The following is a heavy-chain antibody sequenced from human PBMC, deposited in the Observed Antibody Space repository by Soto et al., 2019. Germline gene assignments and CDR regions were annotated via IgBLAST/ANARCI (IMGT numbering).Heavy chain of an antibody. D-gene: IGHD3-22*01. CDR2: INPHSGGT. CDR1: GYTFTGYY. CDR3: AREALGSSGDFQEEEYGMDV. V-gene: IGHV1-2*04. Sequence: ASVKVSCKASGYTFTGYYVHWVRQAPGQGLEWMGWINPHSGGTNYAQKFQGWVTMTRDTSISTAYMELSRLKSDDTAVYYCAREALGSSGDFQEEEYGMDVWGQGTTVTVSS. J-gene: IGHJ6*02.